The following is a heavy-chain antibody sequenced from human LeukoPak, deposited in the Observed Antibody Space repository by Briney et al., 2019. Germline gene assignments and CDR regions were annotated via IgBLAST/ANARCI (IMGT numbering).Heavy chain of an antibody. Sequence: SETLSLTCSVSGGSISSYYWSWIRQPPGKGLEWIGYIYYSGSTNYNPSLKSRVTISVDTSKNQFSLRLSSVTAADTAVYYCARVTGYIVEDYFDYWGQGTLVTVSS. V-gene: IGHV4-59*01. CDR3: ARVTGYIVEDYFDY. D-gene: IGHD3-22*01. J-gene: IGHJ4*02. CDR1: GGSISSYY. CDR2: IYYSGST.